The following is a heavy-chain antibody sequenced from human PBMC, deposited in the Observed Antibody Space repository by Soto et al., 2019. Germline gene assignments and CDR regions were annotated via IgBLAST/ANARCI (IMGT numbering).Heavy chain of an antibody. J-gene: IGHJ5*02. CDR3: TRAAHYSSPFRCFDP. D-gene: IGHD6-13*01. CDR1: GGSISSGGYY. Sequence: QVQLQESGPGLVKPSQTLSLTCTVSGGSISSGGYYWSWIRQHPGKGLEWIGYIYYSGSTYYNPSLKSRVTISVDTSNNQFSLKLSSVTAAATAVYYCTRAAHYSSPFRCFDPWGQGTLVTVSS. V-gene: IGHV4-31*03. CDR2: IYYSGST.